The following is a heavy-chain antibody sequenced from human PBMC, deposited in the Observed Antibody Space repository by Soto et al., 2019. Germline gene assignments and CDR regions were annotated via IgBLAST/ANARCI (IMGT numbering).Heavy chain of an antibody. CDR3: ATSGGGWLQPPV. CDR2: IKQDGSEK. D-gene: IGHD5-12*01. V-gene: IGHV3-7*03. CDR1: GFTFRSNW. Sequence: GGSLRLSCAASGFTFRSNWMSWVRQAPGKGLGWVANIKQDGSEKYYVDSVKGRFIISRDNAKNSLYLQMNSLRAEDTAVYYCATSGGGWLQPPVWGQGTLVTVSS. J-gene: IGHJ4*02.